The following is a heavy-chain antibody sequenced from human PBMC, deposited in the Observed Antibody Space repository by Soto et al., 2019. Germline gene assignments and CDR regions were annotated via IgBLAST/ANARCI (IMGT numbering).Heavy chain of an antibody. J-gene: IGHJ4*02. CDR2: ISPYSGNT. V-gene: IGHV1-18*01. Sequence: QVQLVQSGAEVKKPGASVKVSCKASGYIFTNYDIGWVRQAPGQGREWMGWISPYSGNTKYVRNLQGRVTMTTDTSTSTAYMELRSLGSDDTAVYFCVRFASSGWNTGGYWGQGTLVTVSS. D-gene: IGHD6-19*01. CDR3: VRFASSGWNTGGY. CDR1: GYIFTNYD.